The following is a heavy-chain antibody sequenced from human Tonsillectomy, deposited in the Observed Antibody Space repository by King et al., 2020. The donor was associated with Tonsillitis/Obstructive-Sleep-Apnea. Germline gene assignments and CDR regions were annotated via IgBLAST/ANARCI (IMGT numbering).Heavy chain of an antibody. CDR3: AKELYIGKAFDI. D-gene: IGHD3-10*01. Sequence: VQLVESGGGVVQPGRSLRLSCAASGFTFSSYGMHWVRQAPGKGLEWVAVISYDGSNKYYADSVKGRFTISRDNSKNTLYLQMNSLRAEDTAGYYCAKELYIGKAFDIWGQGTMVTVSS. CDR1: GFTFSSYG. CDR2: ISYDGSNK. V-gene: IGHV3-30*18. J-gene: IGHJ3*02.